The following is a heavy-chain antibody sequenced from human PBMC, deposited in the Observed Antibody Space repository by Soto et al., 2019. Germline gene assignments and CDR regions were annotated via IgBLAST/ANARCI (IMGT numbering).Heavy chain of an antibody. CDR2: ISSTSSYI. CDR3: ARGYYDRSGYCFEY. Sequence: GGSLRLSCAASGFIFSDYSMNWVRQAPGKGLEWVSSISSTSSYIYYADSLKGRFTISRDNAKNSLYLQMNSLRVEDAAVYYCARGYYDRSGYCFEYSGQGTMVTVYS. V-gene: IGHV3-21*01. CDR1: GFIFSDYS. D-gene: IGHD3-22*01. J-gene: IGHJ4*02.